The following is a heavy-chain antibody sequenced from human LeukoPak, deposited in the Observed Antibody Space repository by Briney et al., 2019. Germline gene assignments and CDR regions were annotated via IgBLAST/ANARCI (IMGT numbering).Heavy chain of an antibody. J-gene: IGHJ3*02. V-gene: IGHV4-59*08. CDR2: IYYSGST. CDR3: ARPLYCGGECHNAFDI. Sequence: KPSETLSLTCSVSGGSISSYYWSWIRQPPGKELEWIGYIYYSGSTNFKSPLKSRVTMSGDTSKNQFSLKLNSVTAADTAVYYCARPLYCGGECHNAFDIWGQGTMVTVSS. CDR1: GGSISSYY. D-gene: IGHD2-21*01.